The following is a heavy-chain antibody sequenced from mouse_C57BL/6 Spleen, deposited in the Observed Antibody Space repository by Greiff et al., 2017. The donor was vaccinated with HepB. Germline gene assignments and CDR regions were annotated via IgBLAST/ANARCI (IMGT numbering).Heavy chain of an antibody. CDR3: ASLPYDYDGDWYFDV. V-gene: IGHV5-6*01. D-gene: IGHD2-4*01. J-gene: IGHJ1*03. Sequence: EVQGVESGGDLVKPGGSLKLSCAASGFTFSSYGMSWVRQTPDKRLEWVATISSGGSYTYYPDSVKGRFTISRDNAKNTRYLQMSSLKSEDTAMYYCASLPYDYDGDWYFDVWGTGTTVTVSS. CDR2: ISSGGSYT. CDR1: GFTFSSYG.